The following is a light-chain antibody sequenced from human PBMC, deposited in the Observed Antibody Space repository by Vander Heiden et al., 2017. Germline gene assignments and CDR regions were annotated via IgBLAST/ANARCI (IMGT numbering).Light chain of an antibody. CDR1: SGHSSYA. V-gene: IGLV4-69*01. CDR2: LNSDGSH. Sequence: QLVLTQSPSASASLGASVQLTCTLSSGHSSYAIAWHQQQPEKGPRYLMKLNSDGSHSKGDGIPDRFSGSSSGAERYLTISSLQSEDEADYYCQTWGTGIRVFGGGTKLTGL. CDR3: QTWGTGIRV. J-gene: IGLJ3*02.